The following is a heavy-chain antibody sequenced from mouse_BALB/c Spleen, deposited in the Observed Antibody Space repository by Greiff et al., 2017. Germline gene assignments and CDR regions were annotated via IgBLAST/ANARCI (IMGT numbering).Heavy chain of an antibody. V-gene: IGHV2-2*01. CDR1: GFSLTSYG. CDR2: IWSGGST. J-gene: IGHJ4*01. D-gene: IGHD4-1*01. CDR3: AKLGGYYAMDY. Sequence: VQRVESGPGLVQPSQSLSITCTVSGFSLTSYGVHWVRQSPGKGLEWLGVIWSGGSTDYNAAFISRLSISKDNSKSQVFLKMNSLQTDDTAMYYCAKLGGYYAMDYWGQGTSVTVSS.